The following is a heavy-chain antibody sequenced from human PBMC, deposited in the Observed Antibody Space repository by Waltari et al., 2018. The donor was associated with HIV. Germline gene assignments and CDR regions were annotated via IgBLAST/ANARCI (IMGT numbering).Heavy chain of an antibody. CDR3: TTGQNYYDSSGLPFDY. CDR2: IKSKTDGGTT. CDR1: GFTFSNAW. V-gene: IGHV3-15*01. D-gene: IGHD3-22*01. Sequence: AASGFTFSNAWMSWVRQAPGKGLEWVGRIKSKTDGGTTDYAAPVKGRFTISRDDSKNTLYLQMNSLKTEDTAVYYCTTGQNYYDSSGLPFDYWGQGTLVTVSS. J-gene: IGHJ4*02.